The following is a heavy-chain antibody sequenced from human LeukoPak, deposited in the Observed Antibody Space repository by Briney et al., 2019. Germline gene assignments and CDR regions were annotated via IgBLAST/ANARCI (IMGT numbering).Heavy chain of an antibody. CDR2: INHSGST. CDR3: ARGRGYCSGGSCQASYFDY. D-gene: IGHD2-15*01. V-gene: IGHV4-34*01. J-gene: IGHJ4*02. Sequence: SETLSLTCAVYGGSFSGSYWSWIRQPPGKGLEWIGEINHSGSTNYNPSLKSRVTISVDTSKNQFSLKLSSVTAADTAVYYCARGRGYCSGGSCQASYFDYWGQGTLVTVSS. CDR1: GGSFSGSY.